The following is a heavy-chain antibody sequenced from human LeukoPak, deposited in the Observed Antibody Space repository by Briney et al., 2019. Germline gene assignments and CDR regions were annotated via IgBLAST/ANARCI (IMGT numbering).Heavy chain of an antibody. CDR3: ARDNRYCSGGTCYSGQDY. CDR2: IYASGTI. CDR1: GSSISNYY. V-gene: IGHV4-4*07. J-gene: IGHJ4*02. Sequence: SETLSLTCTVSGSSISNYYWNWIRQPAGKGLEWIGRIYASGTINYNPSLKSRVTMSLDTSKSQFSLILSSVTAADTAVYYCARDNRYCSGGTCYSGQDYWGQETLVTVSS. D-gene: IGHD2-15*01.